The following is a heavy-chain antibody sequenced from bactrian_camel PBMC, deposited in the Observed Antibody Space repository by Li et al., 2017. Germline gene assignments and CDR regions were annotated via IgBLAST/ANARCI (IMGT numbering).Heavy chain of an antibody. D-gene: IGHD4*01. CDR1: DYSFSRYW. J-gene: IGHJ4*01. Sequence: HVQLVESGGGSVQAGESLRLSCPASDYSFSRYWAWFRQAPGREREGVAILDRNGGTRYEDSVKGPFIISRDNAKNRVYLQINGLKMDDTAVYYCAAECPDGDYDREYWGQGTQVTVS. CDR2: ILDRNGGT. V-gene: IGHV3S1*01. CDR3: AAECPDGDYDREY.